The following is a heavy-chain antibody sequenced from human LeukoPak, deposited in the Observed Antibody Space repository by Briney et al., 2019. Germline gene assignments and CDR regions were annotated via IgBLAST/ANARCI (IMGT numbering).Heavy chain of an antibody. CDR3: ARVGEATAFDY. D-gene: IGHD5-12*01. V-gene: IGHV3-64*01. CDR2: ISSNGGNT. CDR1: GFIFRDYS. Sequence: GSLRLSCAASGFIFRDYSMHWVRQAPGKGLEYVSAISSNGGNTYHANSVKDRFTISRDNSKNMLYLQMGRLRAEDTAVYYCARVGEATAFDYWGQGTLVTVSS. J-gene: IGHJ4*02.